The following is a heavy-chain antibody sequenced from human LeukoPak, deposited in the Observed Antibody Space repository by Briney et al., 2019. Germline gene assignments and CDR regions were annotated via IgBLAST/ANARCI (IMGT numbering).Heavy chain of an antibody. Sequence: ASVKVSCKASGYTFTGYYMHWVRQAPGQGLEWIGRINPNSGGTNYVQKFQGRVTMTRDTSISTAYMELSRLRSDDTAVYYCARDDGDSPFDYWGQGTLVTVSS. V-gene: IGHV1-2*06. D-gene: IGHD4-17*01. CDR3: ARDDGDSPFDY. J-gene: IGHJ4*02. CDR1: GYTFTGYY. CDR2: INPNSGGT.